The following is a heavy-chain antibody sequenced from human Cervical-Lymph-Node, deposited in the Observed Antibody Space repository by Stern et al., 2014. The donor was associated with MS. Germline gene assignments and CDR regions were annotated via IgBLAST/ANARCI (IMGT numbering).Heavy chain of an antibody. V-gene: IGHV1-69*01. CDR1: GGTFSSYA. Sequence: VQLVESGAEVKKPGSSVKVSCKASGGTFSSYAISWVRQAPGQGLEWMGGIIPIFGTANYAQKFQGRVTIPADESTSTAYMELSSLRSEDTAVYYCARDQLGGSGRERGMDVWGQGTTVTVSS. CDR2: IIPIFGTA. CDR3: ARDQLGGSGRERGMDV. D-gene: IGHD6-19*01. J-gene: IGHJ6*02.